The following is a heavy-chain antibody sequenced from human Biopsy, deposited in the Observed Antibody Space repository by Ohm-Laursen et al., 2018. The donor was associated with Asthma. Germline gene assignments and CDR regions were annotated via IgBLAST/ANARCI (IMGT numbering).Heavy chain of an antibody. V-gene: IGHV4-39*01. CDR2: IYYSGTT. J-gene: IGHJ6*02. D-gene: IGHD6-13*01. CDR3: VRGSSSWHHGPFHYYYGLDV. CDR1: SGSGGYMRSGNYY. Sequence: TLSLTCSLSSGSGGYMRSGNYYWGWIRQPPGKGLEWIGCIYYSGTTYYNPSLESRVTVSADTTKNQFSLKLTCVTAADTAVYYCVRGSSSWHHGPFHYYYGLDVWGQGTTATVSS.